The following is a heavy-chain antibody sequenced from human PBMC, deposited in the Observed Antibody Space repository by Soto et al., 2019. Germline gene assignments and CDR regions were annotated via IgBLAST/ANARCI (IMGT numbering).Heavy chain of an antibody. CDR3: VGGSGWVMDY. CDR1: GFIFSFYW. D-gene: IGHD6-19*01. V-gene: IGHV3-7*03. CDR2: VKQDGSEQ. J-gene: IGHJ4*02. Sequence: EVQLVESGGGLVQPGGSLRLSCSASGFIFSFYWMTWVGNAPGKGLEWVANVKQDGSEQHYVDSVKGRFTISRDNVKNSLFLQMNSLRAEDTAVYYCVGGSGWVMDYWGQGTLVTVSS.